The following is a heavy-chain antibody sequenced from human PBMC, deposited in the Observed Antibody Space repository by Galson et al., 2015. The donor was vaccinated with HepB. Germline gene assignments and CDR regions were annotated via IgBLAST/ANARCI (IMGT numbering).Heavy chain of an antibody. CDR2: ITWNRGNV. D-gene: IGHD3-3*01. CDR3: AKDTGGKYNDFWSGYFAYFDY. Sequence: SLRLSCAASGFTFDDYAMSWVRQAPGKGLESVSGITWNRGNVAYSDSVRGRFTISRDNAKNSLYLQMSSVRAEDTALYFCAKDTGGKYNDFWSGYFAYFDYWGQGALVTVSS. J-gene: IGHJ4*02. CDR1: GFTFDDYA. V-gene: IGHV3-9*01.